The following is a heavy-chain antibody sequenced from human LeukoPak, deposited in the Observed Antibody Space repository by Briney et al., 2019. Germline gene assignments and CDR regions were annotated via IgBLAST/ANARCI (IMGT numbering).Heavy chain of an antibody. D-gene: IGHD5-12*01. CDR1: GYTFTSYG. CDR2: FRAYNGNT. Sequence: GASVKVSCKASGYTFTSYGISWVRPAPGPGLEWMGWFRAYNGNTNYVQKLQGRVTMTTDTYTSTAYMGMRSLRSDDTAVYYCAKDSGYDWVDAFDILGQGTMGTVSS. J-gene: IGHJ3*02. CDR3: AKDSGYDWVDAFDI. V-gene: IGHV1-18*04.